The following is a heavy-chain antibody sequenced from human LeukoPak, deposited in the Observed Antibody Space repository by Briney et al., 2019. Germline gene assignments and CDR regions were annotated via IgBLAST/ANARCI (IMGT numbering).Heavy chain of an antibody. D-gene: IGHD3-22*01. CDR2: IYPGDSDT. CDR1: GYRFSNYW. CDR3: VSAHFYYDSSGYWNFDY. J-gene: IGHJ4*02. V-gene: IGHV5-51*01. Sequence: GGSLEISWQGSGYRFSNYWIGWVRRMPGKGLEWMGTIYPGDSDTRYSPSFQGQVTISADKSISTAYLEWSSLKASDTAMYYCVSAHFYYDSSGYWNFDYWGQGTLVTVSS.